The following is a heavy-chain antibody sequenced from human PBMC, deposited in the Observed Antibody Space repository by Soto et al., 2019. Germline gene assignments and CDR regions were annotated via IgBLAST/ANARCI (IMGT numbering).Heavy chain of an antibody. D-gene: IGHD2-8*01. Sequence: GGSLKIPWRGSGYRFTTKWLGLVRQVPGKGLEWMGILYPHDSETKYSPSFQGQVTISVDKPINLAYLQRRSLKASESAMYLWAEVGLVRMVYADNCIDPWGPGTLVTVSS. CDR1: GYRFTTKW. V-gene: IGHV5-51*04. CDR3: AEVGLVRMVYADNCIDP. CDR2: LYPHDSET. J-gene: IGHJ5*02.